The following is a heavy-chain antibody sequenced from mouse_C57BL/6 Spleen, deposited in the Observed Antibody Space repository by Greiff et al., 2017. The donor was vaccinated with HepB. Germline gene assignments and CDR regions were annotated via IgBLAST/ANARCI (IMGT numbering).Heavy chain of an antibody. CDR1: GYAFSSSW. CDR2: IYPGDGDT. J-gene: IGHJ2*01. V-gene: IGHV1-82*01. CDR3: ASIITTVVADY. Sequence: VQLQQSGPELVKPGASVKISCKASGYAFSSSWMNWVKQRPGKGLEWIGRIYPGDGDTNYNGKFKGKATLTADKSSSTAYMQLSSLTSEDSAVYFCASIITTVVADYWGQGTTLTVSS. D-gene: IGHD1-1*01.